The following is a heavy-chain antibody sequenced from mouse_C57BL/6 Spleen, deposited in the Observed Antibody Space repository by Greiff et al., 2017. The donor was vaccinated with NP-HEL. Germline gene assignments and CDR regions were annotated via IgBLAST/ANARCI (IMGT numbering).Heavy chain of an antibody. CDR2: INYDGSST. D-gene: IGHD2-2*01. Sequence: EVMLVESEGGLVQPGSSMKLSCTASGFTFSDYYMAWVRQVPEKGLEWVANINYDGSSTYYLDSLKSRFIISRDNAKNILYLQMSSLKSEDTATYYCARAVIYYGYDADYYAMDYWGQGTSVTVSS. V-gene: IGHV5-16*01. J-gene: IGHJ4*01. CDR3: ARAVIYYGYDADYYAMDY. CDR1: GFTFSDYY.